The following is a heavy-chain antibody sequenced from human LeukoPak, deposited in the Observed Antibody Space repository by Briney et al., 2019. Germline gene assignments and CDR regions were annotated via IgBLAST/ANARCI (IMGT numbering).Heavy chain of an antibody. CDR3: ARAVYCSSTSCSYLY. J-gene: IGHJ4*02. V-gene: IGHV3-20*04. CDR1: GFPFDDYG. CDR2: INWNGDST. D-gene: IGHD2-2*01. Sequence: GGSPRLSCAASGFPFDDYGMSWVRQAPGKGLEWVSGINWNGDSTGYADSVKGRFTISRDNAKKSLYLQMNSLRAEDTALYYCARAVYCSSTSCSYLYWGQGTLVTVSS.